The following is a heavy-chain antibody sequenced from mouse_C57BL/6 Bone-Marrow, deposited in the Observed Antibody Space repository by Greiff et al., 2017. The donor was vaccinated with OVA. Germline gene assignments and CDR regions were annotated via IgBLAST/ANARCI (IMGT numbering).Heavy chain of an antibody. V-gene: IGHV5-6*03. Sequence: EVKLMESGGGLVKPGGSLKLSCAASGFTFSSYGMSWVRQTPEKRLEWVATISSGGSDTYYPDSGKGRFTISRDNAKNTLYLQMSSLKSEATAMYYCARPSLVPIAYWGQGTLVLVSA. CDR3: ARPSLVPIAY. CDR1: GFTFSSYG. J-gene: IGHJ3*01. D-gene: IGHD6-2*01. CDR2: ISSGGSDT.